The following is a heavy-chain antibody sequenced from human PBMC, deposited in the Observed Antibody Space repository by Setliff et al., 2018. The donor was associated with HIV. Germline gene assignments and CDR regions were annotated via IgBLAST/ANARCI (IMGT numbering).Heavy chain of an antibody. CDR1: GYTFTDHY. CDR2: INPNSGGT. V-gene: IGHV1-2*02. CDR3: ARLPYSSGWYLDY. J-gene: IGHJ4*02. Sequence: GASVKVSCKASGYTFTDHYMHWVRQAPGQGLEWMGWINPNSGGTNYAQKFQGRITMTRDSSITTAYMELTSLRSDDTAVYYCARLPYSSGWYLDYWGQGTLVTVSS. D-gene: IGHD6-19*01.